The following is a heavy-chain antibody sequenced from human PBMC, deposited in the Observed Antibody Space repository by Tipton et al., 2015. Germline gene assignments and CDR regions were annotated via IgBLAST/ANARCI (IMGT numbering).Heavy chain of an antibody. CDR3: ARGYRALS. CDR1: GGSVSSGSYY. CDR2: IYDSGST. Sequence: TLSLTCTVSGGSVSSGSYYWAWMRQPPGKGLEWIGYIYDSGSTKYNVSLKSRVTIFIDTSKNQFSLKVRSVTAADTAVYYCARGYRALSWGQGILVTVSS. J-gene: IGHJ5*02. V-gene: IGHV4-61*01. D-gene: IGHD5-18*01.